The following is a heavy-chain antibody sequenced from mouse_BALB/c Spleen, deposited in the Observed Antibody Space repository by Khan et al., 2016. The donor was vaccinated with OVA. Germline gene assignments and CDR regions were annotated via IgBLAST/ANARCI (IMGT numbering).Heavy chain of an antibody. V-gene: IGHV1-9*01. Sequence: VQLQQSGAELMKPGASVKISCKATGYTFSSYWIEWVKQRPGHGLEWIGEILPGSGRNNYNEKFKGKATFTADTSSNTAYMQLSKLTSDDPAVYYCARGKYYGSISWFGYCGQGTLVTVSA. CDR3: ARGKYYGSISWFGY. CDR1: GYTFSSYW. CDR2: ILPGSGRN. D-gene: IGHD1-1*01. J-gene: IGHJ3*01.